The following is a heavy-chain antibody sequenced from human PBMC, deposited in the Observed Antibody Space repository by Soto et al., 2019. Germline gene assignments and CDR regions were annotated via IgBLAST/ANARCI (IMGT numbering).Heavy chain of an antibody. Sequence: ASVKVSCKASGYTFTSYDINWVRQATGQGLEWMGWMNPNSGSTVYAQKFQGRVTMTRNTSISTAYMELSSLRSEDTAVYYCAREKSSWYDFWGQGTLVNVFS. J-gene: IGHJ4*02. CDR2: MNPNSGST. D-gene: IGHD6-13*01. V-gene: IGHV1-8*01. CDR1: GYTFTSYD. CDR3: AREKSSWYDF.